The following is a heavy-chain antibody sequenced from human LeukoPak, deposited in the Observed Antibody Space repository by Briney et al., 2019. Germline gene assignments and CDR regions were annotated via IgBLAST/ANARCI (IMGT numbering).Heavy chain of an antibody. CDR1: GGTFSSYA. CDR2: IIPIFGTA. CDR3: VMTQNLRYFDWLLYY. D-gene: IGHD3-9*01. Sequence: ASVKVSCKASGGTFSSYAISWVRQAPGQGLEWMGGIIPIFGTANYAQKFQGRVTITADESTSTAYMELSSLRSEDTAVYYCVMTQNLRYFDWLLYYWGQGTLVTVSS. V-gene: IGHV1-69*13. J-gene: IGHJ4*02.